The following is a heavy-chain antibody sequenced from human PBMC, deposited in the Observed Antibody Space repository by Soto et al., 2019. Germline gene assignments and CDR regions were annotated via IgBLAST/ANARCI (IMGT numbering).Heavy chain of an antibody. CDR2: TYYRSKWYN. CDR3: ARDSHWNPRNYYYYYGMDV. D-gene: IGHD1-1*01. J-gene: IGHJ6*02. CDR1: GDSVSSNSAA. Sequence: QSQTLSLTCAISGDSVSSNSAAWNWIRQSPSRGLEWLGRTYYRSKWYNDYAVSVKSRITINPDTSKNQFSLQLNSVTPEDTAVYYCARDSHWNPRNYYYYYGMDVWGQGTTVTVSS. V-gene: IGHV6-1*01.